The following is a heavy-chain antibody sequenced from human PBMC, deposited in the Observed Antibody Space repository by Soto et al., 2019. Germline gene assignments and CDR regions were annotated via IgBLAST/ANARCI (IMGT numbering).Heavy chain of an antibody. CDR2: IYPGDSDT. J-gene: IGHJ4*02. CDR3: ARHGARGNTRFWFDY. V-gene: IGHV5-51*01. Sequence: GESLKISCKGSGYSFTSYWIGWVRQMPGKGLEWMGIIYPGDSDTRYSPSFQGQVTISADKSISTAYLQWSSLKASDTAMYYCARHGARGNTRFWFDYWGQGTLVTVSS. D-gene: IGHD3-3*01. CDR1: GYSFTSYW.